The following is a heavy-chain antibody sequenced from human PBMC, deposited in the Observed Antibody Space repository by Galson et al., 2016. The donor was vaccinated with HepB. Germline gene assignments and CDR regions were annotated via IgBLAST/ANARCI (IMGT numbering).Heavy chain of an antibody. J-gene: IGHJ4*02. CDR1: GFTFSSYD. CDR3: VKGGGYSSGWYKGAFDY. Sequence: SLRLSCAASGFTFSSYDMLWVRRAPGKGLGYVSAISGNGGSTYYADSVKGRFTISRDNSKNTLYLQMSSLRTEDTAVYYCVKGGGYSSGWYKGAFDYWGQGTLVTVSS. D-gene: IGHD6-19*01. V-gene: IGHV3-64D*06. CDR2: ISGNGGST.